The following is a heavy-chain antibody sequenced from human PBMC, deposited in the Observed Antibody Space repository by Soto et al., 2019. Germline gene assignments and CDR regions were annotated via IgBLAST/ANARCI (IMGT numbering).Heavy chain of an antibody. Sequence: SETLSLTCTVSGGSISSGDYYWSWIRQPPGKGLEWIGYIYYSGSTYYNPSLKSRVTISVDTSKNQFSLKLSSVTAADTAAYYCASRITMVRGDHFGYWGQGTLVTVSS. CDR3: ASRITMVRGDHFGY. V-gene: IGHV4-30-4*01. CDR2: IYYSGST. D-gene: IGHD3-10*01. J-gene: IGHJ4*02. CDR1: GGSISSGDYY.